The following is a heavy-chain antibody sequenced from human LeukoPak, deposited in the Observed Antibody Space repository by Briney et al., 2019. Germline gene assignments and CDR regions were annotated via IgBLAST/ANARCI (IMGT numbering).Heavy chain of an antibody. CDR2: IYPGYSDG. CDR3: VRFALSSSLDH. CDR1: GYILTNNW. J-gene: IGHJ5*02. V-gene: IGHV5-51*01. Sequence: GESLKISCKISGYILTNNWIGWVRQVTGKGLEWMGLIYPGYSDGKYSPSFQGQVTLSVDASISTAYLQLSGLRASDTAIYYCVRFALSSSLDHWGQGTLVTVSS. D-gene: IGHD6-13*01.